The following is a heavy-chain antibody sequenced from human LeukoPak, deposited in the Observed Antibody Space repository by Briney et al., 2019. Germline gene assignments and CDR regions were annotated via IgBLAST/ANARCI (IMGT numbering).Heavy chain of an antibody. CDR2: ISYTGNTK. CDR3: VKESDEYSSSSSDY. CDR1: GFTFNNYG. D-gene: IGHD6-6*01. V-gene: IGHV3-30*18. Sequence: PGGSLRLSCAASGFTFNNYGMQWVRQAPGKGLEWVAVISYTGNTKYYVDSVKGRFTISRDSSKNTLYLQMNSLRAEDTAVYYCVKESDEYSSSSSDYWGQGTLVTVSS. J-gene: IGHJ4*02.